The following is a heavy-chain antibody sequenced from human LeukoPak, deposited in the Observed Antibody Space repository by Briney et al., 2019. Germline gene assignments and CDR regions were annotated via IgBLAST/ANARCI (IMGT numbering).Heavy chain of an antibody. V-gene: IGHV4-4*07. CDR3: ARGGYYGSGNDFRFDP. CDR1: GAPISTYY. D-gene: IGHD3-10*01. CDR2: IKTSGST. J-gene: IGHJ5*02. Sequence: SEILSLTCTVSGAPISTYYWSWIRQPVGKGLEWIGHIKTSGSTHYNPSLRSRVSMSVDTSKNHFSLNLTSVTAADTAVYYCARGGYYGSGNDFRFDPWGQGTLVTVSS.